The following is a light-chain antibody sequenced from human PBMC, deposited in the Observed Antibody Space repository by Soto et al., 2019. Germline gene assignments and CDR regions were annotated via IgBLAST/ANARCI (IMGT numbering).Light chain of an antibody. CDR1: QRISSSY. V-gene: IGKV3-20*01. CDR3: QQYSSTFWT. J-gene: IGKJ1*01. Sequence: EIVLTQSPGTLSLSPGERAPLSCRASQRISSSYLAWYQQKPGQAPRLLVYGASSRATGIPDRFSGSGSGTDFTLTISRLEPEDFALYYCQQYSSTFWTFGQGTKVEIK. CDR2: GAS.